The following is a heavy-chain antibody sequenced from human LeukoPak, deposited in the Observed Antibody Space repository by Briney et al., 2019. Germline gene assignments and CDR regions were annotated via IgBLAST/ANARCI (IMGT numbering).Heavy chain of an antibody. J-gene: IGHJ4*02. CDR2: MYNSGSI. CDR3: SRGYSSSSFDN. Sequence: SETLSLTCTVSGASISSYYWSWIRQPPGKGLEWIAYMYNSGSINYNPSLKSRVTISVDTSKNLFSLKLSSLTAADTAVYYCSRGYSSSSFDNWGQGTLVTVSS. CDR1: GASISSYY. V-gene: IGHV4-59*08. D-gene: IGHD6-6*01.